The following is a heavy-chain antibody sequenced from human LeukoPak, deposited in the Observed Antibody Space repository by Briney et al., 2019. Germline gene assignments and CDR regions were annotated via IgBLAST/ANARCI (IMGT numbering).Heavy chain of an antibody. V-gene: IGHV3-7*04. D-gene: IGHD6-19*01. Sequence: PGGPLRLSCTGSGFPFSRHWMNWVRQAPGKARERVANIDQGGSKKYYGDSVKGRFTISRDNAKNSLFLQMNSLRAEDTAVYYCARGVDSGGGDHFDYWGQGNLVTVSS. CDR3: ARGVDSGGGDHFDY. J-gene: IGHJ4*02. CDR2: IDQGGSKK. CDR1: GFPFSRHW.